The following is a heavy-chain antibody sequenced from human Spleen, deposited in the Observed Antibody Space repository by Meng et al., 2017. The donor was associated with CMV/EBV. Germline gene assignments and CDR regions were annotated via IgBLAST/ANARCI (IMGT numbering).Heavy chain of an antibody. CDR1: MSSGGYY. CDR2: IYYSGRT. Sequence: MSSGGYYWSWIRQHPGKGLEWIGYIYYSGRTYYNPSLKSRVTISVDTSKNQFSLKLSSVTAADTAVYYCARGGSGGSLGTHHSFDPWGQGTLVTVSS. V-gene: IGHV4-31*02. D-gene: IGHD1-26*01. J-gene: IGHJ5*02. CDR3: ARGGSGGSLGTHHSFDP.